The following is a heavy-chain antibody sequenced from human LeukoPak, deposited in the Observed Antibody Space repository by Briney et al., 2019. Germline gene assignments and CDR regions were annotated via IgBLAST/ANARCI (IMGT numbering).Heavy chain of an antibody. V-gene: IGHV3-30*02. CDR3: ARDLMATPPGFYY. CDR1: GFTFNRYS. CDR2: IRYDGSKK. Sequence: GGSLRLSCAASGFTFNRYSMNWVGQAPGKGLEWVAFIRYDGSKKYYADSVKGRFTISRDNTKNKLYMQMNSLRAEDTAVYYCARDLMATPPGFYYWGQGTLVTVSS. J-gene: IGHJ4*02. D-gene: IGHD5-24*01.